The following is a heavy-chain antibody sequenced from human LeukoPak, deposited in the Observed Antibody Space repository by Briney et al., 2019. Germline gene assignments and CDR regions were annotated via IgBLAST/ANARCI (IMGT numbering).Heavy chain of an antibody. J-gene: IGHJ4*02. CDR1: GFTFTTYA. D-gene: IGHD2-21*02. CDR3: ASGEGAYCGGDCYSGGY. V-gene: IGHV3-53*01. CDR2: IYSGGST. Sequence: GGSLRLSCAAPGFTFTTYAMSWVRQAPGKGLEWVSVIYSGGSTYYADSVKGRFTISRDNSKNTLYLQMNSLRAEDTAVYYCASGEGAYCGGDCYSGGYWGQGTLVTVSS.